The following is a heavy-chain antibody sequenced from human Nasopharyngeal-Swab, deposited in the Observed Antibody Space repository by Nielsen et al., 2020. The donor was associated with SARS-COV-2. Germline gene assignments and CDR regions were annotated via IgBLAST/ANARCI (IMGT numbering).Heavy chain of an antibody. CDR3: ARERRYSSGWSYYYYGMDV. CDR1: GGSISSYY. Sequence: SETLSLTCTVSGGSISSYYWSWIRQPPGKGLEWIGYIYYSGSTNYNPSLKSRVTISVDTSENQFSLRLTSVTAADTAVYYCARERRYSSGWSYYYYGMDVWGQGTTVTVSS. CDR2: IYYSGST. D-gene: IGHD6-19*01. J-gene: IGHJ6*02. V-gene: IGHV4-59*13.